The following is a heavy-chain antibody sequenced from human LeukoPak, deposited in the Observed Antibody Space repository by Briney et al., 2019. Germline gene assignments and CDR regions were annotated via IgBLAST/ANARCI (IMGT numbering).Heavy chain of an antibody. CDR2: MNPNSGNT. V-gene: IGHV1-8*03. Sequence: ASVKVSCKASGYTFTSYDINWVRQATGQGLEWMGWMNPNSGNTGYAQKFQGRVTITRNTSISTAYMELSSLRSEDTAVYYCARGAFYCSGGSCYFDAFDIWGQGTMVTVSS. J-gene: IGHJ3*02. CDR3: ARGAFYCSGGSCYFDAFDI. CDR1: GYTFTSYD. D-gene: IGHD2-15*01.